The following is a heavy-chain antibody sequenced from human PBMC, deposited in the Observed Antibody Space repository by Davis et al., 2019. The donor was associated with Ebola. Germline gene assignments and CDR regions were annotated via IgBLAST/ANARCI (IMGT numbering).Heavy chain of an antibody. D-gene: IGHD6-19*01. CDR1: GGSISSSSYY. Sequence: SETLSLTCTVSGGSISSSSYYWGWIRQPPGKGLEWIGSIYYSGSTYYNPSLKSRVTISVDTSKNQFSLKLSSVTAADTAVYYCARVVAGTVYWGQGTLVIVSS. CDR2: IYYSGST. CDR3: ARVVAGTVY. V-gene: IGHV4-39*01. J-gene: IGHJ4*02.